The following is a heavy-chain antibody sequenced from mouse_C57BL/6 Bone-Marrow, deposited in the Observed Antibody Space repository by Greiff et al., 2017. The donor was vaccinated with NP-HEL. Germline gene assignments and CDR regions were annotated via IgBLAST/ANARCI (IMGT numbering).Heavy chain of an antibody. CDR2: ISNLAYGI. Sequence: EVKLMESGGGLVQPGGSLKLSCAASGFTFSDYGMAWVRQAPRKGPEWVAFISNLAYGIYYADTVTGRFTISRENAKNTLYLEMTCLRSKYTAKYYSAGPIDGYYDWGQGTSVTVSS. CDR1: GFTFSDYG. J-gene: IGHJ4*01. V-gene: IGHV5-15*01. CDR3: AGPIDGYYD. D-gene: IGHD2-3*01.